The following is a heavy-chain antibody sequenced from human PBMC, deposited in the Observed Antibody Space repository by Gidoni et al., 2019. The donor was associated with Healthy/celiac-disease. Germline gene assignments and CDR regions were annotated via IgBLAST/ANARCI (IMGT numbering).Heavy chain of an antibody. V-gene: IGHV3-13*01. J-gene: IGHJ6*02. D-gene: IGHD3-16*02. Sequence: EVQLVESGGGLVQPGGSLRLSCAASGFTFSSYDMHWVRQATGKGLEWVSAIGTAGDTYYPGSVKGRFTISRENAKNSLYLQMNSLRAGDTAVYYCARGGGYDYIWGSYRQNGMDVWGQGTTVTVSS. CDR3: ARGGGYDYIWGSYRQNGMDV. CDR2: IGTAGDT. CDR1: GFTFSSYD.